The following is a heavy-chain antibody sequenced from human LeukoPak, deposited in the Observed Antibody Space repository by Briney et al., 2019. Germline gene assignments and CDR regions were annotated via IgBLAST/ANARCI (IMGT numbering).Heavy chain of an antibody. CDR2: ISAYHGNT. D-gene: IGHD2-2*01. CDR1: GYAFTSYG. CDR3: ARSGLIVVVPAAANWFDP. J-gene: IGHJ5*02. Sequence: GASVKVPCKASGYAFTSYGISWVREAPGQGLEWMGWISAYHGNTNYAQKLQGRVTMTTDTSTSTAYMELRSLRSDDTAVYYCARSGLIVVVPAAANWFDPWGQGTLVTVSS. V-gene: IGHV1-18*01.